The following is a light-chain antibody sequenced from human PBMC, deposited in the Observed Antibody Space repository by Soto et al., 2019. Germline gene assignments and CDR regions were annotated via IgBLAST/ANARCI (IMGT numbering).Light chain of an antibody. V-gene: IGLV9-49*01. CDR2: VGTGGIVG. CDR1: SGYSNYK. Sequence: QLVLTQPPSASASLGASVTLTCTLSSGYSNYKVDWYQQRPGKGPRFVMRVGTGGIVGSKGDGIPDRFSVLGSGLNRYLTIKNIQEEDGSDYHCGADHGSGSNFVSWVFGGGTKLTVL. CDR3: GADHGSGSNFVSWV. J-gene: IGLJ3*02.